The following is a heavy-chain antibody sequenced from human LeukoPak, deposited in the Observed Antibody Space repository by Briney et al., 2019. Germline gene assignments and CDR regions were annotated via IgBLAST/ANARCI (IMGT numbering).Heavy chain of an antibody. CDR1: GGTFSSYA. J-gene: IGHJ4*02. D-gene: IGHD6-13*01. CDR2: IIPIFGTA. V-gene: IGHV1-69*13. CDR3: ARSQFEPYIAAAATTFDY. Sequence: ASVKVSCKASGGTFSSYAISWVRQAPGQGLEWMGRIIPIFGTANYAQKFQGRVTITADESTSTAYMELSSLRSEDTAVYYCARSQFEPYIAAAATTFDYWGQGTLVTVSS.